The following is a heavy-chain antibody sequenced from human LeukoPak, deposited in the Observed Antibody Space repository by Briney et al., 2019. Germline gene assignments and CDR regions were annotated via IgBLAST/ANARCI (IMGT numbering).Heavy chain of an antibody. J-gene: IGHJ4*01. CDR2: MNSAGTTI. Sequence: GGSLRLSCAASGFTISGFWMHWVRQVPGEGLVWVARMNSAGTTINYADSVKGRFTIPRDNVRNTLHLQMNNLSLEDTAVYFCIREVQVRASASLGLWGRGTLVTVS. V-gene: IGHV3-74*01. CDR1: GFTISGFW. D-gene: IGHD1-1*01. CDR3: IREVQVRASASLGL.